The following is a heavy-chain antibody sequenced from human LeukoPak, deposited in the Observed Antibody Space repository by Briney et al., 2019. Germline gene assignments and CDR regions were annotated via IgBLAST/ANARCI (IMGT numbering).Heavy chain of an antibody. D-gene: IGHD2-15*01. J-gene: IGHJ5*02. CDR2: INAGNGNT. Sequence: ASVKVSCKASGYTFTSYAMHWERQAPGQRLEWMGWINAGNGNTKYSQKFQGRVTITRDTSASTAYMELSSLRSEDTAVYYCARDRHCSGGSCYSNKNWFDPWGQGTLVTVSS. V-gene: IGHV1-3*01. CDR1: GYTFTSYA. CDR3: ARDRHCSGGSCYSNKNWFDP.